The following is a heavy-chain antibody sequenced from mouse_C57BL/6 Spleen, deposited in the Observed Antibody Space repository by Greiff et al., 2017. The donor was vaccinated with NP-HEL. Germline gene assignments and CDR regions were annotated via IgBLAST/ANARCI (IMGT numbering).Heavy chain of an antibody. CDR1: GYTFTSYW. V-gene: IGHV1-53*01. Sequence: QVHLQLPGTELVKPGASVKLSCKASGYTFTSYWMHWVKQRPGQGLEWIGNINPSNGGTNYNEKFKSKATMTVDKSSSTANMLLSSLTSEDSAVYDCARRDYYGSGYAMDYWGQGTTVTVSS. D-gene: IGHD1-1*01. CDR3: ARRDYYGSGYAMDY. J-gene: IGHJ4*01. CDR2: INPSNGGT.